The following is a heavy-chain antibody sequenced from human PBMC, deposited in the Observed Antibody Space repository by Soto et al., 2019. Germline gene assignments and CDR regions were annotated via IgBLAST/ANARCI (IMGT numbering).Heavy chain of an antibody. D-gene: IGHD3-10*01. CDR1: GFTFSSYS. J-gene: IGHJ5*02. CDR3: ATKDYYGSGSYFWFDP. Sequence: GSLRLSCAASGFTFSSYSMNWVRQAPGKGLEWVSSISSSSSYIYYADSVKGRFTISRDNAKNSLYLQMNSLRAEDTAVYYCATKDYYGSGSYFWFDPWGQGTLVTVSS. CDR2: ISSSSSYI. V-gene: IGHV3-21*01.